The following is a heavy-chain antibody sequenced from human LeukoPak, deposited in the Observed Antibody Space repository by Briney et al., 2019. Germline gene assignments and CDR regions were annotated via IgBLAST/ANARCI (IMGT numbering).Heavy chain of an antibody. V-gene: IGHV4-59*12. CDR2: IYYSGST. J-gene: IGHJ4*02. D-gene: IGHD6-19*01. CDR1: GGSISSYY. CDR3: ARAVAGHFDY. Sequence: SETLSLTCTVSGGSISSYYWSWIRQPPGKGLEWIGYIYYSGSTNYNPSLKSRVTISVDTSKNQFSLKLSSVTAADTAVYYCARAVAGHFDYWGQGTLVTVSS.